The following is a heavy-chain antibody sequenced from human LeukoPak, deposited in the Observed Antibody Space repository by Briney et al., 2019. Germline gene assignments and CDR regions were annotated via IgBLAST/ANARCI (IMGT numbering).Heavy chain of an antibody. D-gene: IGHD6-19*01. J-gene: IGHJ6*03. CDR2: IYHSGST. Sequence: SETLSLTCTVSGYSISSGYYWGWIRQPPGKGLEWIGSIYHSGSTYCNPSLKSRVTISVDTSKNQFSLKLSSVTAADTAVYYCARVRSSSIAVAGTVDYYYYMDVWGKGTTVTVSS. CDR3: ARVRSSSIAVAGTVDYYYYMDV. V-gene: IGHV4-38-2*02. CDR1: GYSISSGYY.